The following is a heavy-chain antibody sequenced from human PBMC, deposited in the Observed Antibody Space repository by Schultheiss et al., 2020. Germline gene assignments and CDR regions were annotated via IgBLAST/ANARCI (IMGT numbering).Heavy chain of an antibody. CDR3: ARGPRITMIVVPFRY. CDR2: INHSGST. Sequence: SETLSLTCAVYGGSFSGYYWSWIRQPPGKGLEWIGEINHSGSTNYNPSLKSRVTISVDTSKNQFSLKLSSVTAADTAVYYCARGPRITMIVVPFRYWGQGTLVNVFS. D-gene: IGHD3-22*01. J-gene: IGHJ4*02. V-gene: IGHV4-34*01. CDR1: GGSFSGYY.